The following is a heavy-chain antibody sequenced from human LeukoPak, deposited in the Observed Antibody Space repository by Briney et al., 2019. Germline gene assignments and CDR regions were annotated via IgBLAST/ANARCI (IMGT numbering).Heavy chain of an antibody. J-gene: IGHJ6*02. Sequence: GGSLRLSCTASGFIFSSYWMSWVRQAPGKGLEWVSVIYSGGFTDYADSVRGRFTISRDNSKNTLYLQMNRLRADDTAVYYCARGDDYNGMDVWGQGTMGTVSS. CDR3: ARGDDYNGMDV. V-gene: IGHV3-53*01. CDR1: GFIFSSYW. D-gene: IGHD2-21*02. CDR2: IYSGGFT.